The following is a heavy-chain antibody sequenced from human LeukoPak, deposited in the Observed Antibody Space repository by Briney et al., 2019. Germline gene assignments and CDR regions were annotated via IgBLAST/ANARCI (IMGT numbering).Heavy chain of an antibody. CDR2: ISYDGSNK. J-gene: IGHJ4*02. V-gene: IGHV3-30*04. CDR1: GFTFSSCA. Sequence: GRSLRLSCAASGFTFSSCAMHWVRQAPGKGLEWVAVISYDGSNKYYADSVKGRFTISRDNSKNTLYLQMNSLRAEDTAVYYCARAPEVVTAILDYWGQGTLVTVSS. CDR3: ARAPEVVTAILDY. D-gene: IGHD2-21*02.